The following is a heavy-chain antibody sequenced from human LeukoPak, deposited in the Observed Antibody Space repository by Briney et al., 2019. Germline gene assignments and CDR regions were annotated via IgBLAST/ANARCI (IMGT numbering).Heavy chain of an antibody. CDR3: AKDMSPKLRFLEWLSNAFDI. D-gene: IGHD3-3*01. V-gene: IGHV3-7*03. CDR2: IKPDGSET. CDR1: GFTFGFTFRSFW. Sequence: GGSLRLSCTASGFTFGFTFRSFWMSWVRQAPGKGLEWVANIKPDGSETYYVDSVKGRFTISRDNAKNSLYLQMNSLRAEDTALYYCAKDMSPKLRFLEWLSNAFDIWGQGTMVTVSS. J-gene: IGHJ3*02.